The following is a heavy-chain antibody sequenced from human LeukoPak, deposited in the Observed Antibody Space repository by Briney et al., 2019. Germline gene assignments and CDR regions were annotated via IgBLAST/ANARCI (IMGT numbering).Heavy chain of an antibody. D-gene: IGHD6-19*01. CDR2: ISYDGSNK. V-gene: IGHV3-30-3*01. CDR1: GFTFSGYP. CDR3: ARAGAVAGTRRGVYYFDY. J-gene: IGHJ4*02. Sequence: GKSLRLSCAASGFTFSGYPIHWVRQAPGKGLEWVAVISYDGSNKYYADSVKGRFTISRDNSKNTLYLQMNSLRAEDTAVYYCARAGAVAGTRRGVYYFDYWGQGTLVTVSS.